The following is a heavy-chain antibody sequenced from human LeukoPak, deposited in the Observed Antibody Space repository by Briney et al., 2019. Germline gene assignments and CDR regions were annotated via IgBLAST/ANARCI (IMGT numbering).Heavy chain of an antibody. J-gene: IGHJ4*02. CDR3: ARDQGAIFGTD. Sequence: GGSLRLSCAASGFTFSTYWMNWVRQAPGKGLEWVANIKEDGSEKNYVDSVKGRFTISRDNAKNSLYLQMNSLRAEDTAVYYCARDQGAIFGTDWGQGTLVTVSS. D-gene: IGHD3-9*01. CDR2: IKEDGSEK. CDR1: GFTFSTYW. V-gene: IGHV3-7*01.